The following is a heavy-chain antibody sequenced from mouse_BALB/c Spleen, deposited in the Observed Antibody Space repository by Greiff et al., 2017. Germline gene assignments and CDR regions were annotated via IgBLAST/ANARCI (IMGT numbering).Heavy chain of an antibody. Sequence: VKLVESGPGLVQPSQSLSITCTVSGFSLTSYGVHWVRQSPGKGLEWLGVIWSGGSTDYNAAFISRLSISKDNSKSQVFFKMNSLQANDTARYYCARFPMITGAYYAMDYWGQGTSVTVSS. CDR3: ARFPMITGAYYAMDY. CDR1: GFSLTSYG. CDR2: IWSGGST. V-gene: IGHV2-2*02. J-gene: IGHJ4*01. D-gene: IGHD2-4*01.